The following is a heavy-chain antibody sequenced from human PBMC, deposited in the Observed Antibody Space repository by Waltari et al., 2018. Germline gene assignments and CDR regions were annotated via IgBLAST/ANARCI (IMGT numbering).Heavy chain of an antibody. CDR3: STDNYFRFQD. V-gene: IGHV3-15*07. CDR2: IKTKTDGGTA. Sequence: EVPLVESGGGLVQPGGSLRTSCVRSGFTFNTPWMHWVRQAPGKGLEWVGRIKTKTDGGTADYAAPVKGRFTISRDDSQNTLYLQMNSLKTEDTAMYYCSTDNYFRFQDWGQGTLVTVSS. D-gene: IGHD3-10*01. J-gene: IGHJ1*01. CDR1: GFTFNTPW.